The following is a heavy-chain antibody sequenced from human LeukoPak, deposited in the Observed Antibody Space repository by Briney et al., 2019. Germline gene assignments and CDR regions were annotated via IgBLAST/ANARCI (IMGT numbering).Heavy chain of an antibody. V-gene: IGHV3-30-3*01. CDR3: ARVLGSYYVPNFAY. CDR1: DTPTSDTT. J-gene: IGHJ4*02. CDR2: ISYDGSNK. D-gene: IGHD3-10*01. Sequence: VRAPRLSPAPPLDTPTSDTTCTGPHAPDTRLGWVAGISYDGSNKYYAVSVKGRLSIASYNSKNTLYLQMYSLRAEDTAVYYCARVLGSYYVPNFAYWGRGCLV.